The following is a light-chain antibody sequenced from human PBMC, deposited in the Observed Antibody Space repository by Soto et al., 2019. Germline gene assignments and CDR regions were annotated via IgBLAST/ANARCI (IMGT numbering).Light chain of an antibody. J-gene: IGKJ5*01. Sequence: GDRVTITCRASQTISSWLAWYQQKPGKAPKLLIYAASSLQSGVPSRFSGSGSGTDFTLTISSLQPEDFATYYCQQSYSTPPITFGQGTRLENK. CDR3: QQSYSTPPIT. V-gene: IGKV1-39*01. CDR2: AAS. CDR1: QTISSW.